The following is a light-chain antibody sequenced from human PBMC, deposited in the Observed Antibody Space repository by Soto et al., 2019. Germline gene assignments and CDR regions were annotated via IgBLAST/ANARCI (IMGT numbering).Light chain of an antibody. CDR2: EVT. Sequence: QSVLTQPASVTGSPGQSITIPCTGTSSDVGGYNHVSWYQQYPGTVPKLIIYEVTDRPSGVSNRFSGSKSGNTASLTISGLQAEDEAEYYCSSYTNINTRACVFGTGTKVTVL. CDR3: SSYTNINTRACV. CDR1: SSDVGGYNH. V-gene: IGLV2-14*01. J-gene: IGLJ1*01.